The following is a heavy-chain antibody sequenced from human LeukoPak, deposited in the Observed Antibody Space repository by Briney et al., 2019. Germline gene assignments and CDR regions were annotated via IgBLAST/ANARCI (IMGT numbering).Heavy chain of an antibody. CDR1: GFSFGDYA. CDR2: IHADGGRT. Sequence: GGSLRLSCAASGFSFGDYAMHWVRQIPGKGLECVAHIHADGGRTFYADSVNGRFTISRDNGKNFLYLQMNSLTSDDTALYYCSTWAFYHGLDVWGQGTAVTASS. V-gene: IGHV3-43*02. J-gene: IGHJ6*02. D-gene: IGHD2/OR15-2a*01. CDR3: STWAFYHGLDV.